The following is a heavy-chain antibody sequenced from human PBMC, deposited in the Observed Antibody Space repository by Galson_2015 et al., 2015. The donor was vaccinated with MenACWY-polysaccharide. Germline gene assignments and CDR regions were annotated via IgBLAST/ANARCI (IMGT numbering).Heavy chain of an antibody. CDR2: LNAGNGDT. CDR3: ETQVNWGAFDY. V-gene: IGHV1-3*01. D-gene: IGHD7-27*01. CDR1: GYTFTSHT. Sequence: SVKVSCKASGYTFTSHTVHWVRQAPGQSLEWMGWLNAGNGDTKYSQTFQGRATITRDTSASTAYMELSSLGSEDTAVYYCETQVNWGAFDYWGRGTLVTVSS. J-gene: IGHJ4*02.